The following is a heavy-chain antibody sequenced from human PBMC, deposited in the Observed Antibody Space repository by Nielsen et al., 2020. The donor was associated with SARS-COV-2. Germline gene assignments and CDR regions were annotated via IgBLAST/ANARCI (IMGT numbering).Heavy chain of an antibody. J-gene: IGHJ6*02. CDR2: TYYRSKWYN. CDR3: AREQQWLAYYYYYGMDV. V-gene: IGHV6-1*01. Sequence: SCAISGDSVSSNSAAWNWIRQSPSRGLEWLGRTYYRSKWYNDYAVSVKSRITINPDTSKNQFSLQLNSVTPEDTAVYYCAREQQWLAYYYYYGMDVWGQGTTVTVSS. D-gene: IGHD6-19*01. CDR1: GDSVSSNSAA.